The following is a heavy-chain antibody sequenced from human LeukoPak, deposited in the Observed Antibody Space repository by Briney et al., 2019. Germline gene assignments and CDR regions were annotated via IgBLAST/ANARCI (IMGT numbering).Heavy chain of an antibody. V-gene: IGHV5-51*01. Sequence: GESLKISCQGSGYIFTNYWIGWVRQMPGKGLEWMGIIYPGDSDTRYSPSFQGPVTISADKSISTAYLQWSSLKASETAMYYCARGGGYYYDTSGYLEGSFDIWGQGTMVTVSS. D-gene: IGHD3-22*01. CDR2: IYPGDSDT. CDR3: ARGGGYYYDTSGYLEGSFDI. J-gene: IGHJ3*02. CDR1: GYIFTNYW.